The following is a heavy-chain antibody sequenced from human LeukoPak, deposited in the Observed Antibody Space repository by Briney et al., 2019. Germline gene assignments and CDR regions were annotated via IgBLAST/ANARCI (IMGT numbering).Heavy chain of an antibody. Sequence: ASVKVSCKASGYTFTSYDINWVRQATGQGCEWMGWMSPNSGNTGYAQKFQGRVTMTRSTSMSTAYMELSSLSSEDTAVYFCARGPPKWGYDYWGQGTLVTVSS. CDR1: GYTFTSYD. D-gene: IGHD7-27*01. V-gene: IGHV1-8*01. J-gene: IGHJ4*02. CDR3: ARGPPKWGYDY. CDR2: MSPNSGNT.